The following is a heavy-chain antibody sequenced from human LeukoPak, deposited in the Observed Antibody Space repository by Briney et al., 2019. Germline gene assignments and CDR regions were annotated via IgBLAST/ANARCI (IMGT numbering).Heavy chain of an antibody. CDR1: GFTVSSNY. D-gene: IGHD3-16*01. Sequence: PGGSLRLSCAASGFTVSSNYMSWVRQAPGKGLEWVSVIYSGGSTYYADSMKGRFTISRDNSKNTLYLQMNSLRAEDTAVYYCARDPGGDAFDIWGQGTMVTVSS. CDR2: IYSGGST. J-gene: IGHJ3*02. V-gene: IGHV3-53*01. CDR3: ARDPGGDAFDI.